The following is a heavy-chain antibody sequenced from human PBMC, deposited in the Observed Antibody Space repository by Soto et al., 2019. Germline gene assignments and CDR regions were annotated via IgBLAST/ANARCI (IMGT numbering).Heavy chain of an antibody. D-gene: IGHD3-22*01. CDR2: INPSGGST. CDR1: GYTFTSYY. Sequence: ASVKVSCKASGYTFTSYYMHWVRQAPGQGLEWMGIINPSGGSTSYAQKFQGRVTMTRDTSTSTVYMELSSLRSEDTAVYYCARGVIVAAESRDRFEPWGQGTLVSVSS. V-gene: IGHV1-46*01. J-gene: IGHJ5*02. CDR3: ARGVIVAAESRDRFEP.